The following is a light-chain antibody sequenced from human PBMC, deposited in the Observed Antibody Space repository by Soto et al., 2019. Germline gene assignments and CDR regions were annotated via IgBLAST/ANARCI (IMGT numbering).Light chain of an antibody. J-gene: IGKJ2*01. CDR2: GAS. V-gene: IGKV3-15*01. CDR1: QSVSSN. Sequence: EIVMTQSPATLSVSPGERATLSCRASQSVSSNLAWHQQKPGQAPRLLIYGASTRATGIPARFSGSGSGTEFTLTISSLQPEDFAVYYCQQYNNWPPVTFGQGTKLEIK. CDR3: QQYNNWPPVT.